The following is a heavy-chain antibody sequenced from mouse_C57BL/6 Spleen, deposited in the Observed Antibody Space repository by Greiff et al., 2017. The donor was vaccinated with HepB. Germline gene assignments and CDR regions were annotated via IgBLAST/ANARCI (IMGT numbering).Heavy chain of an antibody. CDR3: ARFYYGSSHYFDY. Sequence: VQLQQPGAELVKPGASVKLSCKASGYTFTSYWMQWVKQRPGQGLEWIGEIDPSDSYTNYNQKFKGKATLTVDTSSSTAYMQLSSLTSEDSAVYYCARFYYGSSHYFDYWGQGTTLTVSS. CDR2: IDPSDSYT. CDR1: GYTFTSYW. D-gene: IGHD1-1*01. J-gene: IGHJ2*01. V-gene: IGHV1-50*01.